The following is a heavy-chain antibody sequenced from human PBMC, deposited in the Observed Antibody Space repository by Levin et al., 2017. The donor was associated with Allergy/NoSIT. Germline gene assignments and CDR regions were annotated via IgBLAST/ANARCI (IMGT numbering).Heavy chain of an antibody. V-gene: IGHV3-23*01. CDR3: AKDLGFFDSSAYYAPFDC. J-gene: IGHJ4*02. D-gene: IGHD3-22*01. CDR2: ISGSGADT. Sequence: GGSLRLSCGASAFTFSSSAMSWVRQAPGKGLEWVSGISGSGADTYYADSVKGRFTISRDNSINTLYLQMNSLRAEDTAVYYCAKDLGFFDSSAYYAPFDCWGQGTLVTVSS. CDR1: AFTFSSSA.